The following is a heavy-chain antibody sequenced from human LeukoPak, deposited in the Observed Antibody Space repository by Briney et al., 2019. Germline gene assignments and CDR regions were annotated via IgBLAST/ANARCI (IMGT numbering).Heavy chain of an antibody. CDR1: GFTFSIYS. J-gene: IGHJ4*02. CDR3: ARVAPGHDIGRGYFDY. CDR2: ITSNSGTI. Sequence: PGGSLRLSCAASGFTFSIYSMNWVRQAPGKGLEWISYITSNSGTIYYTDSVKGRFTISRDNAKNSLYLQMNSLGAEDTAVYYCARVAPGHDIGRGYFDYWGQGTLVTVSS. D-gene: IGHD2-21*01. V-gene: IGHV3-48*01.